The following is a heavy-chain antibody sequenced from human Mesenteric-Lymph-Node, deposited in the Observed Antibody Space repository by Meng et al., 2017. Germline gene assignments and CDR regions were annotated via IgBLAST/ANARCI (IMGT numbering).Heavy chain of an antibody. J-gene: IGHJ3*02. CDR3: AREYTTSSDEDPFDI. CDR1: GFTFSSYW. V-gene: IGHV3-7*01. Sequence: GGSLRLSCAASGFTFSSYWMSWVRQAPGKGLEWVANIKQDGSEKYYVDSVKGRFTISRDNAKTSVYLQMNSLRAEDTAVYYCAREYTTSSDEDPFDIWGQGTMVTVSS. D-gene: IGHD6-6*01. CDR2: IKQDGSEK.